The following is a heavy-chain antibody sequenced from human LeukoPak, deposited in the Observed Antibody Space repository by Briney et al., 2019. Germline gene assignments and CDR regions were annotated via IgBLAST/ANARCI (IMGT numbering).Heavy chain of an antibody. CDR1: GFTLSSSE. J-gene: IGHJ4*02. CDR3: AEGWFDY. D-gene: IGHD6-19*01. V-gene: IGHV3-48*03. CDR2: ISSSGSAI. Sequence: TGGSLRLSCAVSGFTLSSSEVNWVRQAPGKGLEWVSYISSSGSAIYYADSVKGRFTISRDNAKNSLFLEMSSLRAEDTGVYYCAEGWFDYWGQGTQVTVSS.